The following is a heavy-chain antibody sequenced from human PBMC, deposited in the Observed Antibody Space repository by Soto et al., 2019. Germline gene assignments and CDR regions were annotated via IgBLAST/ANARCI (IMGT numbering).Heavy chain of an antibody. CDR3: AHPRGYGVFDAYDI. J-gene: IGHJ3*02. V-gene: IGHV3-53*01. D-gene: IGHD4-17*01. CDR2: ISATSGDS. Sequence: GGSLRLSCAVSGFIVSSNYMSWVRQAPGKGLEWVSAISATSGDSFYADSVRGRFTISRDNSLNVLYLQMKSLRVEDTAVYYCAHPRGYGVFDAYDIWGQGTMVTVSS. CDR1: GFIVSSNY.